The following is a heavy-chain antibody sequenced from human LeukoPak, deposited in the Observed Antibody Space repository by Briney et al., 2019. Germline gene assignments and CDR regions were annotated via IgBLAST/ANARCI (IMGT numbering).Heavy chain of an antibody. Sequence: GGSLRLSCAASGFTFSSYATSWVRQAPGKGLEWVSAISGSGGSTYYADSVKGRFTISRDNSKNTLYLQMNSLRAEDTAVYYCAKDPLSSGWSYYFDYWGQGTLVTVSS. CDR3: AKDPLSSGWSYYFDY. D-gene: IGHD6-19*01. V-gene: IGHV3-23*01. CDR1: GFTFSSYA. J-gene: IGHJ4*02. CDR2: ISGSGGST.